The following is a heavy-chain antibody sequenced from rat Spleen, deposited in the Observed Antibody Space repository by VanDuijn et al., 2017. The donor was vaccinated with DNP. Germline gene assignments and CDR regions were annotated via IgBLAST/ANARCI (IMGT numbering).Heavy chain of an antibody. CDR1: GFSLTSYN. V-gene: IGHV2-63*01. CDR2: MRYNGDT. J-gene: IGHJ2*01. Sequence: QVQLKESGPGLVQPSQTLSLTCTVSGFSLTSYNVHWVRQPPGKGLEWMGRMRYNGDTSYNSALKSRLSISRDTSKNQVFLKMNSLQTDDTGTYYCTRTLFDYWGQGVMVTVSS. CDR3: TRTLFDY.